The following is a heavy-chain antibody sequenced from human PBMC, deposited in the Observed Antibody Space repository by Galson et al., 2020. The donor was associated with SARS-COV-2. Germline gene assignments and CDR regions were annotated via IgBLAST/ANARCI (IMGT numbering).Heavy chain of an antibody. D-gene: IGHD1-26*01. Sequence: GGSLRLSCAASGFTFSSYAMHWVRQAPGKGLEWVAVISYDGNNKYYADSVKGRFTISRDNYKNTVNLEMNSLRVEDTAVYYCARGQSGNYLAYDYWGQGTLVTVSS. V-gene: IGHV3-30*04. CDR3: ARGQSGNYLAYDY. CDR2: ISYDGNNK. CDR1: GFTFSSYA. J-gene: IGHJ4*02.